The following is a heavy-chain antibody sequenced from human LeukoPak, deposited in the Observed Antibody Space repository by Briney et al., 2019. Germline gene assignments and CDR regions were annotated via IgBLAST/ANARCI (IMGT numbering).Heavy chain of an antibody. CDR1: GFTFSSYG. CDR3: AKVYGFGESIPYYYYYGMDV. CDR2: ISYDGSNK. D-gene: IGHD3-10*01. V-gene: IGHV3-30*18. J-gene: IGHJ6*02. Sequence: GGSLRLSCAASGFTFSSYGMHWVRQAPGKGLEWEAVISYDGSNKYYADSVKGRFTISRDNSKNTLYLQMNSLRAEDTAVYYCAKVYGFGESIPYYYYYGMDVWGQGTAVTVSS.